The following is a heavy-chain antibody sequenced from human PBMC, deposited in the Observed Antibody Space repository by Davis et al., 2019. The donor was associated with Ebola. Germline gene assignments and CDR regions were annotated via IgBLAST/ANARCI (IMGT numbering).Heavy chain of an antibody. CDR2: MNPNSGNT. CDR1: GYTFTSYD. V-gene: IGHV1-8*03. Sequence: ASVKVSCKASGYTFTSYDINWVRQATGQGLEWMGWMNPNSGNTGYAQKFQGRVTITRNTSISTAYMELSSLRSEDTAMYYCARELTNYYGSGSYRPYYYYYGMDVWGQGTTVTVSS. D-gene: IGHD3-10*01. CDR3: ARELTNYYGSGSYRPYYYYYGMDV. J-gene: IGHJ6*02.